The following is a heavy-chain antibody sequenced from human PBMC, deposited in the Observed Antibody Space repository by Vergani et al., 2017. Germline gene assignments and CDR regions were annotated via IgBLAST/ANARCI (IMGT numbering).Heavy chain of an antibody. CDR2: IYSGGRT. J-gene: IGHJ6*02. Sequence: EVQLVESGGGLVKPGGSLRLSCAASGFTVSRNYMSWVRQAPGKGLEWVSVIYSGGRTYYADSVKGRFTISRHNSKNTLNLQMNSRRAEDTAVYYCAGDGYGSGCMDVWGQGTTVTVSS. CDR1: GFTVSRNY. CDR3: AGDGYGSGCMDV. V-gene: IGHV3-53*04. D-gene: IGHD3-10*01.